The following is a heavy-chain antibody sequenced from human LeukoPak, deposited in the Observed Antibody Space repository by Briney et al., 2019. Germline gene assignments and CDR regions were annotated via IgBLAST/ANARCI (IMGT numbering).Heavy chain of an antibody. CDR2: INHSGSA. J-gene: IGHJ4*02. Sequence: SETLSLTCAVYGESFSGYSWSWIRQPPGKGLEWIGEINHSGSANYNPSLKSQVTISVDTSKNQFSLKLKSVTAADTAVYYCARGHEYWGQGTLVTVSS. CDR1: GESFSGYS. CDR3: ARGHEY. V-gene: IGHV4-34*01.